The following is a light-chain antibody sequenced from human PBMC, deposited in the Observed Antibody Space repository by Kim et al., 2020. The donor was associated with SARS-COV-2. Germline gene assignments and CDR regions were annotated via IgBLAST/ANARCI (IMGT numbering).Light chain of an antibody. Sequence: SVKLTCTVSSGHSSYAIAWHQQQPEKGPRYLMKLNSDGSHSKGDGIPDRFSGSSSGAERYLTISSLQSEDEADYYCQTWGTGIQGVFGGGTQLTVL. J-gene: IGLJ3*02. CDR1: SGHSSYA. V-gene: IGLV4-69*01. CDR3: QTWGTGIQGV. CDR2: LNSDGSH.